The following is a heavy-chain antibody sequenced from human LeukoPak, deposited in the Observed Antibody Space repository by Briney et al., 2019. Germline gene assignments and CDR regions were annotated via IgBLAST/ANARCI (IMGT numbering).Heavy chain of an antibody. CDR1: GGSISSSSYY. V-gene: IGHV4-39*07. D-gene: IGHD3-16*02. Sequence: SETLSLTCTVSGGSISSSSYYWGWIRQPPGKGLEWIGSIYYSGSTNYNPSLKSRVTISVDTSKNQFSLKLSSVTAADTAVYYCARHHYDYVWGSYRFDYWGQGTLVTVSS. CDR3: ARHHYDYVWGSYRFDY. CDR2: IYYSGST. J-gene: IGHJ4*02.